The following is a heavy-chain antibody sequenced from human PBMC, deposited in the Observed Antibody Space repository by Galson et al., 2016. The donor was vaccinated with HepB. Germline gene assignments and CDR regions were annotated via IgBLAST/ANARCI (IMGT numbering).Heavy chain of an antibody. J-gene: IGHJ5*02. Sequence: QSGAEVKKPGESLKISCKGSGYNFTNYWIGWVRQMPGKGLEWMGIIYPPDSDTRYSPSFQGQVTISADKSISTAYLQWRGLKASDSAMYYCARVPRVVPSGSAPLDWCDPWGRGTLVTVSS. V-gene: IGHV5-51*01. D-gene: IGHD2-15*01. CDR2: IYPPDSDT. CDR1: GYNFTNYW. CDR3: ARVPRVVPSGSAPLDWCDP.